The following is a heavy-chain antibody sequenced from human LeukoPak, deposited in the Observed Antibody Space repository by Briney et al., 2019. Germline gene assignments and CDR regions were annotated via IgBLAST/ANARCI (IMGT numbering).Heavy chain of an antibody. CDR1: GFTFTSSA. V-gene: IGHV1-58*02. CDR3: AAGGTYNWNVDGMDV. Sequence: TSVKVSCKASGFTFTSSAMQWVRQARGQRLEWIGWIVVGSGNTNYAQKFQERVTITRDMSTSTAYMELSSLRSEDTAVYYCAAGGTYNWNVDGMDVWGRGTTVTVSS. CDR2: IVVGSGNT. J-gene: IGHJ6*02. D-gene: IGHD1-1*01.